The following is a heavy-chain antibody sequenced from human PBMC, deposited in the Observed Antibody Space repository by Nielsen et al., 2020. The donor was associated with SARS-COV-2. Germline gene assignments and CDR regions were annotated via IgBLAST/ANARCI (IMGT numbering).Heavy chain of an antibody. CDR1: GFTFSSYW. CDR3: ARREVLRYFDWSTNYYYYGMDV. D-gene: IGHD3-9*01. CDR2: INSDGSST. Sequence: GGSLRLSCAASGFTFSSYWMHWVRQAPGKGLVWVSRINSDGSSTSYADSVKGRFTISRDNAKNTLYLQMNSLRAEDTAVYYCARREVLRYFDWSTNYYYYGMDVWGQGTTVTVSS. V-gene: IGHV3-74*01. J-gene: IGHJ6*02.